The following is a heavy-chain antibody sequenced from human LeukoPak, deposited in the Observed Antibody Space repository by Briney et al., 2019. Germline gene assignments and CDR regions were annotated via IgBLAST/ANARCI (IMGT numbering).Heavy chain of an antibody. Sequence: ASVKVSCKPSGYTFTSYYMHWVREAPGQGLEWMGIINPSGGDTSYAQKFQGRVTTTRDPSTSTVYMEVVSLRPEDTAVYYCARGCRVVPGVHNVGMTSYYNGMDVWGQGTTVTVSS. D-gene: IGHD2-2*01. J-gene: IGHJ6*02. V-gene: IGHV1-46*01. CDR3: ARGCRVVPGVHNVGMTSYYNGMDV. CDR1: GYTFTSYY. CDR2: INPSGGDT.